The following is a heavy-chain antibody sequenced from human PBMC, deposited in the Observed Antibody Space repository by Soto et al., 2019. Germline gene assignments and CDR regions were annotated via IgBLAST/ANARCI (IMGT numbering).Heavy chain of an antibody. CDR2: INHSGST. CDR3: ARPPIKYCSSISCSPDYNYYMDV. CDR1: GGSLSDYY. J-gene: IGHJ6*03. D-gene: IGHD2-2*01. V-gene: IGHV4-34*04. Sequence: QVQLQQWGAGLLKPSGTLSLTCGVSGGSLSDYYWSWIRQPPGKGLEWIGEINHSGSTNLNPSLKCRAPISVDMSKNQFSLTLSSVTAADTALYYCARPPIKYCSSISCSPDYNYYMDVWGTGTAVTVSS.